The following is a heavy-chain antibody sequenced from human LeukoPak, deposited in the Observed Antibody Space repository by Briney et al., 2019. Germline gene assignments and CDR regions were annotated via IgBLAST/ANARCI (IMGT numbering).Heavy chain of an antibody. Sequence: GGSLRLSCAASGFTFSSYGTHWVRQAPGKGLGWVAVIWYVGSNKYYADSVKGRFTISRDNSKNTLYLQMNRLRAEDTAVYYCARELLRYYYYYGMYVWGQGTTVTVSS. V-gene: IGHV3-33*01. CDR1: GFTFSSYG. CDR3: ARELLRYYYYYGMYV. CDR2: IWYVGSNK. J-gene: IGHJ6*02. D-gene: IGHD5/OR15-5a*01.